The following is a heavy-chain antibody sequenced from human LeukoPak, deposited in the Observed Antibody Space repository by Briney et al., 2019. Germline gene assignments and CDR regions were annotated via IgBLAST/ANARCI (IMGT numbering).Heavy chain of an antibody. CDR3: TTSPSLYRFDY. CDR2: IYYSGST. CDR1: GGSISSYY. V-gene: IGHV4-59*08. Sequence: SETLSLTCTVSGGSISSYYWSWIRQPPGKGLEWIGYIYYSGSTNYNPSLKSRVTISVDTSKNQFSLNLSSVTAADTAFYYCTTSPSLYRFDYWGQGTLVTVSS. J-gene: IGHJ4*02. D-gene: IGHD2-2*01.